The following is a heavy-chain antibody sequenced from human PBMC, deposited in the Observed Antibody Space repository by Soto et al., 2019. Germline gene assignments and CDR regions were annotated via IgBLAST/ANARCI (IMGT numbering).Heavy chain of an antibody. Sequence: PVWSLRLFCISSGFNFRTYTLNWVRQAPGKGLEWISGIRGFSPYTFYAETVKGRFTISRDNAKNSLHLQMDSLRAEDTAVYYCARDRGYDAHDYYYNAMDVWGQGTTVTVSS. CDR1: GFNFRTYT. CDR3: ARDRGYDAHDYYYNAMDV. CDR2: IRGFSPYT. J-gene: IGHJ6*02. V-gene: IGHV3-21*01. D-gene: IGHD3-10*01.